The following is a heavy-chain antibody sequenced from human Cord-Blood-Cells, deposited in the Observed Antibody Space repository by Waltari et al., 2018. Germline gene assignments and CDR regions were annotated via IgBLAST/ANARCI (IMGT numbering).Heavy chain of an antibody. J-gene: IGHJ2*01. CDR1: GGSISSGSYY. CDR2: IYTRGGT. V-gene: IGHV4-61*09. Sequence: QVQLQESGPGLVKPSQTLSLTCTVSGGSISSGSYYWSWIRQPAGKGLEWIGYIYTRGGTNYNPSLKSRVTISVDTSKNQFSLKLSSVTAADTAVYYCARPTSSSSWYFDLWGRGTLVTVSS. D-gene: IGHD6-6*01. CDR3: ARPTSSSSWYFDL.